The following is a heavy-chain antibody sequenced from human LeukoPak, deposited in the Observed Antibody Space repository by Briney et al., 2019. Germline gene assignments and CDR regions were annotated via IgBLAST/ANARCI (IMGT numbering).Heavy chain of an antibody. J-gene: IGHJ4*02. CDR1: GGSTSGHY. V-gene: IGHV4-4*07. CDR2: IYSSGST. CDR3: ARGKEMTAVAGYYSFDY. D-gene: IGHD6-19*01. Sequence: SETLSLTCTVSGGSTSGHYWTWIRQPAGRGLEWIGRIYSSGSTYYNPSLMSRVTISLDTSNNQLSLRVTSVTAADTAVYYCARGKEMTAVAGYYSFDYWGQGTLVSVSS.